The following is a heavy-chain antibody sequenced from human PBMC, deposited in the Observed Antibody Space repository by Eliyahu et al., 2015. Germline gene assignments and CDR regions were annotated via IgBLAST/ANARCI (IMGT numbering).Heavy chain of an antibody. V-gene: IGHV3-23*01. J-gene: IGHJ6*02. CDR1: GFSXTNXA. Sequence: EVNLLESGGGLLQPGXSLXLSCXASGFSXTNXAMTWVXQAPGKGLEWLSLISXNSGSTYYAGSVKGRFTISRDNSRNTLYLQINSLRAEDTAIYYCAKDRAIMFGGISYGMDVWGQGTTVTVSS. D-gene: IGHD3-16*01. CDR2: ISXNSGST. CDR3: AKDRAIMFGGISYGMDV.